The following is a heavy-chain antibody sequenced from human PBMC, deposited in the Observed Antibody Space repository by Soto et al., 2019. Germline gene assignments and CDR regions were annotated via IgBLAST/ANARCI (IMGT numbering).Heavy chain of an antibody. CDR3: TRRRDWTAMDPLDY. V-gene: IGHV3-73*02. CDR1: GFTFSDSA. Sequence: EVQLVESGGGLVQPGGSLKLSSAASGFTFSDSAMHWVRQAPGKALEWVGRIRSKVNTYATAYAASVKGRFTISRDDSMNTAYLQMNSLKTADTAVYYCTRRRDWTAMDPLDYWGQGTLVTVSS. J-gene: IGHJ4*02. CDR2: IRSKVNTYAT. D-gene: IGHD5-18*01.